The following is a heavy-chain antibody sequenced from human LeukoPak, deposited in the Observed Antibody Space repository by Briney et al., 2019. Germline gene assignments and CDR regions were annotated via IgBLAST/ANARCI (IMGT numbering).Heavy chain of an antibody. D-gene: IGHD6-19*01. CDR3: ARHGPYAAVAGSPIDY. CDR1: DGSISTFY. J-gene: IGHJ4*02. CDR2: THYSGTT. Sequence: SETLSLTCAVSDGSISTFYWSWIRQPPGKGLEWIGYTHYSGTTYYNPSLKSRVTISVDTSKNQFSLKLSSVTAADTAVYYCARHGPYAAVAGSPIDYWGQGTLVTVSS. V-gene: IGHV4-59*08.